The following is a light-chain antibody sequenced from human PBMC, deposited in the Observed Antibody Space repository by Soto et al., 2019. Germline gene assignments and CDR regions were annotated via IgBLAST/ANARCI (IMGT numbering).Light chain of an antibody. Sequence: IQLTQSPSSLSASVGDRVTITCRASLSISSYLAWYQQKPGKAPKLLIYAASTLQSGVPSRFSGSGSGTDFTLTISSLQPEDFATYYCQQLNTYPRTFGSGTKVDIK. CDR2: AAS. CDR1: LSISSY. V-gene: IGKV1-9*01. J-gene: IGKJ3*01. CDR3: QQLNTYPRT.